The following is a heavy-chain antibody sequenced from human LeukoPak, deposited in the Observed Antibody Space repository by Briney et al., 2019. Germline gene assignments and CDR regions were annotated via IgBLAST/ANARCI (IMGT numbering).Heavy chain of an antibody. Sequence: GGSLRLSCAASGFTFSSFALSWVRHAPGKGLEWVSAISGSGAGTYYADSVKGRFTISRDNSKNTLYLQMNSLRAEDTAVYYCARVEGLESGYYYYYGMDVWGQGTTVTVSS. J-gene: IGHJ6*02. CDR1: GFTFSSFA. CDR2: ISGSGAGT. V-gene: IGHV3-23*01. CDR3: ARVEGLESGYYYYYGMDV. D-gene: IGHD3-16*01.